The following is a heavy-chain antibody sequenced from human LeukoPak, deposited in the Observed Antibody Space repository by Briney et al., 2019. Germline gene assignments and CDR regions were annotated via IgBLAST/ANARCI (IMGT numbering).Heavy chain of an antibody. CDR2: IYSGGST. D-gene: IGHD3-3*01. J-gene: IGHJ4*02. CDR3: ARDKYDFWSGYHEGYFDY. V-gene: IGHV3-66*02. Sequence: PGGSLRLSCAASGFTVSSNYMSWVRQAPGKGLEWVSVIYSGGSTYYADSVKGRFTISRDNSKNTLYLQMNSLRTEDTAVYYCARDKYDFWSGYHEGYFDYWGQGTLVTVSS. CDR1: GFTVSSNY.